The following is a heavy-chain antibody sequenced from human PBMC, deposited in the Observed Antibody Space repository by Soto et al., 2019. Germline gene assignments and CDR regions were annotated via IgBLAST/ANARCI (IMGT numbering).Heavy chain of an antibody. CDR2: IYYSVST. CDR1: GGSISSYY. D-gene: IGHD6-19*01. Sequence: XETLSLTCTVSGGSISSYYWSWIRQPPGKGLEWIGYIYYSVSTNYNPSLKSRVTISVDTSKNQFSLKLSSVTAADTAVYYCARVAGTWVFDYWGQGTLVTVSS. CDR3: ARVAGTWVFDY. V-gene: IGHV4-59*01. J-gene: IGHJ4*02.